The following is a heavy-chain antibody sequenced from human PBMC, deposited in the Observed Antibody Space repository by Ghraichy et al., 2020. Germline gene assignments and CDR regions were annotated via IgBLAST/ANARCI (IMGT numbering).Heavy chain of an antibody. V-gene: IGHV3-74*01. CDR2: INTDGSVT. Sequence: GGSLRLSCAASGFTFTNYWMHWVRQAPGKGLVWVSRINTDGSVTNYADSVKGRFTISRDNAKNTLYLQMNNLTAEDTAVYYCAREDHSSSWYLAADFDYWGQGTLVTVSS. D-gene: IGHD6-13*01. CDR1: GFTFTNYW. J-gene: IGHJ4*02. CDR3: AREDHSSSWYLAADFDY.